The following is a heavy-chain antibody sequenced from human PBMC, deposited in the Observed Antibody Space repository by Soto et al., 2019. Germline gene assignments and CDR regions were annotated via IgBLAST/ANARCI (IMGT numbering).Heavy chain of an antibody. V-gene: IGHV4-59*08. Sequence: QVQLQESGPGLVKPSETLSLTCTVSGGSISSYYWSWIRQPPGKGLEWIGYIYYSGSTNYNPSLKSRVTRSVDTSKNQFSLKLSSVTAADTAVYYCARRYCSSTSCYNWFDPWGQGTLVTVSS. CDR2: IYYSGST. CDR1: GGSISSYY. J-gene: IGHJ5*02. D-gene: IGHD2-2*01. CDR3: ARRYCSSTSCYNWFDP.